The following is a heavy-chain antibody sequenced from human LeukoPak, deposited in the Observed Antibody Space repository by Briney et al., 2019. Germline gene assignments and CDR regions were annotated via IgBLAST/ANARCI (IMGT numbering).Heavy chain of an antibody. D-gene: IGHD2-21*01. CDR2: ISGSGGST. J-gene: IGHJ5*02. CDR1: GFTFSSYV. CDR3: ARDNYSYRLDL. Sequence: TGGSLRLSCGASGFTFSSYVMSWVRQAPGKGLEWVSGISGSGGSTCYADSVRGRFTISRDNSKNTLYLHMNSLRAEDTAIYYCARDNYSYRLDLWGQGTLVTVSS. V-gene: IGHV3-23*01.